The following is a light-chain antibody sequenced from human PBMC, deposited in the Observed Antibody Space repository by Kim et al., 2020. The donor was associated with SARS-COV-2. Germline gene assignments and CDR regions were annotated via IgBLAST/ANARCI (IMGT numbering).Light chain of an antibody. J-gene: IGKJ1*01. CDR1: PSVSSNY. CDR3: QQYSSSPAT. Sequence: PGERATLPCGARPSVSSNYVACDQQKPGQAPRLLIYGASSRATVIPDRFSGSGSGTDFTLTITRLEPEDFAVYYCQQYSSSPATFGQGTKVDIK. V-gene: IGKV3-20*01. CDR2: GAS.